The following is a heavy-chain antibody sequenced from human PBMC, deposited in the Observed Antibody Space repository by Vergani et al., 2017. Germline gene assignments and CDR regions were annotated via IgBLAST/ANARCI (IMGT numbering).Heavy chain of an antibody. CDR3: AKRREQLAHYYYYGMDV. J-gene: IGHJ6*02. D-gene: IGHD1-26*01. CDR2: ISGSGGST. CDR1: GFTFSTYA. V-gene: IGHV3-23*01. Sequence: EVQLLESGGGLVQPGGSLRLSCAASGFTFSTYAMSWVRQAPGKGLEWVSTISGSGGSTYYADSVKGRFTISRDNSKNTLYLQMNSLRAEDTAVYYCAKRREQLAHYYYYGMDVWGQGTTVTVSS.